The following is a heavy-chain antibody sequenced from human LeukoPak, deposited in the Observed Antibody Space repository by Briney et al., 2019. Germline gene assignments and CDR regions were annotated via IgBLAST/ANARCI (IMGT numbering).Heavy chain of an antibody. D-gene: IGHD3/OR15-3a*01. CDR2: IYSSGST. J-gene: IGHJ3*02. V-gene: IGHV4-39*01. Sequence: SETLSLTCIVSGGSTSSSTYYWGWIRQPPGKGLEWIGSIYSSGSTYYIPSLKSRVTISVDTSKNQFSLKMTSVTAADTAMFYCATSLITSRLDAFDIWGQGTMVTVS. CDR3: ATSLITSRLDAFDI. CDR1: GGSTSSSTYY.